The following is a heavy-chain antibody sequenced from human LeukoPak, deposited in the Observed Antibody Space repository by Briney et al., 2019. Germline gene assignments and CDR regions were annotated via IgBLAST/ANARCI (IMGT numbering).Heavy chain of an antibody. CDR3: ARGRRGLYFDY. CDR1: GFTFSQYP. V-gene: IGHV3-30*04. J-gene: IGHJ4*02. CDR2: ISYDGTNN. Sequence: GGSLRLSCAASGFTFSQYPMHWVRQAPGKGLEWVAVISYDGTNNYRADSVKGRFTISRDNANNTLYLQMNSLRPEDTAVYYCARGRRGLYFDYWGQGTLVTVSS. D-gene: IGHD3-10*01.